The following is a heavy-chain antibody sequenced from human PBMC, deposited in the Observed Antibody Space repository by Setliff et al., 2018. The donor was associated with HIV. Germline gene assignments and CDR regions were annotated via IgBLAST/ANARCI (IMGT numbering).Heavy chain of an antibody. J-gene: IGHJ3*02. V-gene: IGHV4-39*02. CDR3: ARAGIKEDAFDI. Sequence: TSETLSLTCTVSGDSIISSRNFWGWIRQPPGKGLEWIGNIHSSGSTYYNPSLKSRVTVSVDTSKNQFSLKLTSVTVADTAVFYCARAGIKEDAFDIWGQGTMVTVSS. D-gene: IGHD3-10*01. CDR2: IHSSGST. CDR1: GDSIISSRNF.